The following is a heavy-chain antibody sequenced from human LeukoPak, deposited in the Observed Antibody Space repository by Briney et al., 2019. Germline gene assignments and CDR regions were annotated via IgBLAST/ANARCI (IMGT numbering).Heavy chain of an antibody. V-gene: IGHV4-59*01. CDR1: GGSISSYY. CDR2: IYYSGST. D-gene: IGHD6-19*01. Sequence: SETLSLTCTVSGGSISSYYWSWIRQPPGKGLEWIGYIYYSGSTNYNPSLKSRVTISVDTSKNQFSLKLSSVTAADTAVYYCARAGPGIAVAGLLDYWGQGTLVTVSS. CDR3: ARAGPGIAVAGLLDY. J-gene: IGHJ4*02.